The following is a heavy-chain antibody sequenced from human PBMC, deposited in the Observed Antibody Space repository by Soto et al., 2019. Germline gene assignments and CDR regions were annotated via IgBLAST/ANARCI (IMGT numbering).Heavy chain of an antibody. Sequence: ASVKVSCKASGCTFTSYYMHWVRQAPGQGLEWMGIINSSGGSTSYAQKFQGRVTMTKDTYTSTVYKELSSLRSEDTAVYYCARDHRRLRYFDWLYYYYGMDVWGQGTTVTVSS. V-gene: IGHV1-46*01. CDR2: INSSGGST. D-gene: IGHD3-9*01. CDR3: ARDHRRLRYFDWLYYYYGMDV. CDR1: GCTFTSYY. J-gene: IGHJ6*02.